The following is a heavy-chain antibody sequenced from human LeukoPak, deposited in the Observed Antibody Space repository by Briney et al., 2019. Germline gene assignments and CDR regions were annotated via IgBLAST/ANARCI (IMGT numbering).Heavy chain of an antibody. J-gene: IGHJ5*02. CDR3: ARDTRDFWSGYGFDP. D-gene: IGHD3-3*01. CDR1: GFTFSSYG. V-gene: IGHV3-33*08. Sequence: PGRSLRLSCAASGFTFSSYGMHWVRQAPGKGLEWVAVIWYGGSNKYYADSVKGRFTISRDNSKNTLYLQMNSLRAEDTAVYYCARDTRDFWSGYGFDPWGQGTLVTVSS. CDR2: IWYGGSNK.